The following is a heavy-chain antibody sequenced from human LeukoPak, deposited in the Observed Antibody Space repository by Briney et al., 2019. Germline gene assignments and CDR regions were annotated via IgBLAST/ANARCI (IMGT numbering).Heavy chain of an antibody. V-gene: IGHV3-11*04. CDR3: AKGSTSSGWYSSLDY. D-gene: IGHD6-19*01. CDR2: ISGSIRTT. J-gene: IGHJ4*02. Sequence: PGGSLRLSCTASGFTFSDYYMTWIRQAPGKGLEWVSYISGSIRTTHHADSVKGRFTMSRDNTKNSLYLQMSRLRAEDTAVYYCAKGSTSSGWYSSLDYWGQGTLVTVSS. CDR1: GFTFSDYY.